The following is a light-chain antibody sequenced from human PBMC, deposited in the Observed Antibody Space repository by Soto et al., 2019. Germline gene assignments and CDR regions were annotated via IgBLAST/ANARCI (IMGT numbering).Light chain of an antibody. CDR1: QSVVYSDGIAY. CDR2: KAS. CDR3: MQGTRWPPT. Sequence: DVVMTQSPLSLPVTLGQPASISCRSSQSVVYSDGIAYLSWFQQRPGQSPRRLIYKASNRDSGVPDRFSGSGSVTNFTLQINRVEAEDVGVYYCMQGTRWPPTFGRGTRVEIK. V-gene: IGKV2-30*01. J-gene: IGKJ1*01.